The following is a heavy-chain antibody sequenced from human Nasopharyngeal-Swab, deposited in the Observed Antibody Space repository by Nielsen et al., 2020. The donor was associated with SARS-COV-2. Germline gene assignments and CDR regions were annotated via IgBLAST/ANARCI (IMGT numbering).Heavy chain of an antibody. J-gene: IGHJ6*03. Sequence: SQTLSLTCAISGDSVSSNSAAWNWIRQSPSRGLEWLGRTYYRSKWYNDYAVSVKSRITINPDTSKSQFSLQLNSVTPEDTAVYYCARDTSSSWYYYYYYMDVWGKGTTVTVSS. V-gene: IGHV6-1*01. D-gene: IGHD6-13*01. CDR3: ARDTSSSWYYYYYYMDV. CDR2: TYYRSKWYN. CDR1: GDSVSSNSAA.